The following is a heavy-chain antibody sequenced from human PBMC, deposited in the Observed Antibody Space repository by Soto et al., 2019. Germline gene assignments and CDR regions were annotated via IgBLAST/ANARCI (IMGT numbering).Heavy chain of an antibody. CDR3: ARGGVSTRTFDY. V-gene: IGHV5-51*01. Sequence: DSLKISCKGSGYNFACYWIAWVRQMPGKGLELMGIIYPSDSDTRYRPSFQGQVTISADKSISSAYLQWSSLRASDTAMYYCARGGVSTRTFDYWGQGTPVTVSS. CDR2: IYPSDSDT. CDR1: GYNFACYW. J-gene: IGHJ4*02. D-gene: IGHD3-3*01.